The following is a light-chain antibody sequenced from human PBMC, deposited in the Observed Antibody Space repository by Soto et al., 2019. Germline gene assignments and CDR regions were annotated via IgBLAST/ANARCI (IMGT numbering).Light chain of an antibody. V-gene: IGKV1-33*01. CDR2: DAS. CDR1: QVIRND. J-gene: IGKJ5*01. Sequence: DIQMTQSPSSLSASVGDRVTITCRASQVIRNDLGWYQQKPGKAPKRLIYDASNLEAGVPSRFRGSGSGTDSTFTISRLQPEDIATYYCQQYENLPTFGQGTRLEIK. CDR3: QQYENLPT.